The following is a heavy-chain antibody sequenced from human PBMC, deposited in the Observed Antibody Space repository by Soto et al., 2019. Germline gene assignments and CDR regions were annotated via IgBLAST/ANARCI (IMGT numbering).Heavy chain of an antibody. Sequence: QLQLQESGPGLVKPSETLSLTCTVSGDSITNSNYCWGWIRQSPGKGLEWIGSVYYSGTTYYRTSYNASLKSRVTISGDTSKNQFSLTLSSVTAADTAVYYWARQVLTDSDGYWCQGTLVTVSS. CDR1: GDSITNSNYC. CDR2: VYYSGTTYYRT. CDR3: ARQVLTDSDGY. D-gene: IGHD2-15*01. J-gene: IGHJ4*02. V-gene: IGHV4-39*01.